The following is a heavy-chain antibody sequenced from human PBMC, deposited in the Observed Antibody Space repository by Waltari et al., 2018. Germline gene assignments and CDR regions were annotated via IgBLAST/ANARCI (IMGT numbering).Heavy chain of an antibody. J-gene: IGHJ4*02. Sequence: QVQLVQSGAEVKKPGASVKVSCKVSGYTLTELSMHWVRQAPGKGLEWMGGFDPEDGETIYAQKFQGRVTITRNTSISTAYMELSSLRSEDTAVYYCARGGYCSGGSCYLDYWGQGTLVTVSS. CDR3: ARGGYCSGGSCYLDY. CDR1: GYTLTELS. CDR2: FDPEDGET. D-gene: IGHD2-15*01. V-gene: IGHV1-24*01.